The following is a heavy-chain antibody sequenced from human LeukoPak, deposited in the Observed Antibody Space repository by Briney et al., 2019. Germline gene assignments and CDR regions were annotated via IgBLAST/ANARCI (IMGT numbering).Heavy chain of an antibody. V-gene: IGHV3-7*01. J-gene: IGHJ1*01. D-gene: IGHD6-19*01. CDR3: ARDRWVAVAGTSLPGNFQH. CDR1: GFTFSSYW. CDR2: IKQDGSEK. Sequence: GGSLRLSCAASGFTFSSYWMSWVRQAPGKGLEWVANIKQDGSEKYYVDSVKGRFAISRDNAKNSLYLQMNSLRAEGTAVYYCARDRWVAVAGTSLPGNFQHWGQGTLVTVSS.